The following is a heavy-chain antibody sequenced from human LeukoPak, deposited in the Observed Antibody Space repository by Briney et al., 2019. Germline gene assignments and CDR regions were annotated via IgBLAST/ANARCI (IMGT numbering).Heavy chain of an antibody. CDR1: GGTFSSYA. Sequence: SVKVSCKASGGTFSSYAISWGRQAPGQGLEWMGRIIPIFGTANYAQKFQGRVTITTDESTSTAYMELSSLRSEDTAVYYCASAVNYYYYMDVWGKGTTVTVSS. CDR3: ASAVNYYYYMDV. D-gene: IGHD6-19*01. J-gene: IGHJ6*03. CDR2: IIPIFGTA. V-gene: IGHV1-69*05.